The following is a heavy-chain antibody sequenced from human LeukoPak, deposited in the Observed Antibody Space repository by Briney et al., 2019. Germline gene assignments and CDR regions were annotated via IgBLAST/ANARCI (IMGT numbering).Heavy chain of an antibody. Sequence: SETLSLTCTVSGDSINNGHYWGWIRQPPGKGLDWIGSIYHSGTTYYNPSLKSRVTLSVDKSKSQFSLRLTSVTAADTAVYYRARGPRGSPGLRWFDPWGQGILVTVSS. CDR1: GDSINNGHY. CDR3: ARGPRGSPGLRWFDP. CDR2: IYHSGTT. J-gene: IGHJ5*02. D-gene: IGHD2-8*02. V-gene: IGHV4-38-2*02.